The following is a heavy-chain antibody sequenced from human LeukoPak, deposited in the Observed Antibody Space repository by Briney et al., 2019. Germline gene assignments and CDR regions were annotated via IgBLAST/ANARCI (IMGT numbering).Heavy chain of an antibody. CDR1: GFTFSSYA. D-gene: IGHD3-10*01. Sequence: GGSLRLSCAASGFTFSSYAMSWVRQAPGKGLEWVSAISGSGGSTYSADSVKGRFTISRDNSKNTLYLQMNSLRAEDTAVYYCAKTLPTFYGSGSYYKNPIDYWGQGTLVTVSS. CDR2: ISGSGGST. V-gene: IGHV3-23*01. J-gene: IGHJ4*02. CDR3: AKTLPTFYGSGSYYKNPIDY.